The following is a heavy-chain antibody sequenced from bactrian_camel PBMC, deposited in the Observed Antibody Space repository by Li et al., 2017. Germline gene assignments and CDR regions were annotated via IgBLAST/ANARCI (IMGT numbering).Heavy chain of an antibody. Sequence: VQLVESGGGSVQAGGSLRLSCAARGYTYDTYCMGWFRRPPGKERERVSTINRGHGVPYIADSVKGRFTVSEDNAKNTLFLQMNSLKPDDTAIYYCAAGGVPYGGRCDLDPNAFGYWGQGTQVTVS. CDR3: AAGGVPYGGRCDLDPNAFGY. D-gene: IGHD6*01. V-gene: IGHV3S31*01. CDR1: GYTYDTYC. J-gene: IGHJ6*01. CDR2: INRGHGVP.